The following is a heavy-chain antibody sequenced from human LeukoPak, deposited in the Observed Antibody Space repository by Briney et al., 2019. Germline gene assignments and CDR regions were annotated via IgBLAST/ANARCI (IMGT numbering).Heavy chain of an antibody. CDR2: INTNTGNP. CDR3: ARGEWGDITIFGLVPDY. D-gene: IGHD3-3*01. J-gene: IGHJ4*02. Sequence: GASVKVSCKASGYTFTSYAMNWVRQAPGQGLEWMGWINTNTGNPTYAQGFTGRFVFSLDTSVSTAYLQISSLKAEDTAVYYCARGEWGDITIFGLVPDYWGQGTLVTVSS. CDR1: GYTFTSYA. V-gene: IGHV7-4-1*02.